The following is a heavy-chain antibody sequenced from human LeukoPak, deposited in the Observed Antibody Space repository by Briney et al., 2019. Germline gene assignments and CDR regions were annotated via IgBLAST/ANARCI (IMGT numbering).Heavy chain of an antibody. J-gene: IGHJ4*02. CDR3: ARDQNDYGDYNY. D-gene: IGHD4-17*01. CDR2: INPNSGGS. Sequence: GASVRVSCKASGYTFTGYYMHWVRQAPGQGLEGMGRINPNSGGSNYAQKFQGRVTMTRDTSISTVYMELNRLRSDDTAIYYCARDQNDYGDYNYWGQGTLVTVSS. CDR1: GYTFTGYY. V-gene: IGHV1-2*06.